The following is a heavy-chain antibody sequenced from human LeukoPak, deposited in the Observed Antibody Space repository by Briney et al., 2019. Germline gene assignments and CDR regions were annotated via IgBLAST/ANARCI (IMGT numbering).Heavy chain of an antibody. D-gene: IGHD2-15*01. J-gene: IGHJ4*02. Sequence: GGSLRSPCEPSGFTFSSYPMNWARQPPGKGLEWSSSISETGTYVYYAESVKCRFTFSRDDAKTTLYLQMNSMRAEDTAMSYCARGLCSGGTCYSGLDYWGRGTLVTVSS. CDR3: ARGLCSGGTCYSGLDY. V-gene: IGHV3-21*01. CDR2: ISETGTYV. CDR1: GFTFSSYP.